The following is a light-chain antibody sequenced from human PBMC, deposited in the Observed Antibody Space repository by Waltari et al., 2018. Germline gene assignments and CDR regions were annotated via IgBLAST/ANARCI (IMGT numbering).Light chain of an antibody. CDR2: WAS. CDR3: QQYYSFPLT. CDR1: QSVLYSSNNKNF. V-gene: IGKV4-1*01. Sequence: DIVMTQSPDSLAVSLGESATIYCKSSQSVLYSSNNKNFLAWYQLRPGQPPRLLIHWASTRESGVPDRFDGSGSGTDFTLTISSLQAEDVALYFCQQYYSFPLTFGGGTKVEIK. J-gene: IGKJ4*01.